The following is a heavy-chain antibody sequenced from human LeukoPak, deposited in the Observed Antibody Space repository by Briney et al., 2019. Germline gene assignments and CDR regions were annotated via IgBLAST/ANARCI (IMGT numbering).Heavy chain of an antibody. D-gene: IGHD5-18*01. J-gene: IGHJ4*02. Sequence: GASVKVSCKAFGYTFTSYYMHWVRQAPGQGLEWMGLINPSGGSTSFAQKFQGRVTMTRDTSASTVYMDLNSLTSEDTAVYSCTRSAYSWASMAPGDYWGQGTLVTVSS. CDR3: TRSAYSWASMAPGDY. CDR2: INPSGGST. CDR1: GYTFTSYY. V-gene: IGHV1-46*01.